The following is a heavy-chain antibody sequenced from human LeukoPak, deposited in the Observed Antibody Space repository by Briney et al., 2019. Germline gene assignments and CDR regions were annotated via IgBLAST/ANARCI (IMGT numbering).Heavy chain of an antibody. Sequence: GGSLRLSCAVSGFTFSSYTMNWVRQAPGRGLEWVSSITGSSTYIYYADSVKGRFTISRDNAKNSLYLQMNNLGAEETAVYYCASDLTVTSTCWFALWGQGTLVTVSS. CDR3: ASDLTVTSTCWFAL. J-gene: IGHJ5*02. CDR1: GFTFSSYT. D-gene: IGHD4-11*01. V-gene: IGHV3-21*01. CDR2: ITGSSTYI.